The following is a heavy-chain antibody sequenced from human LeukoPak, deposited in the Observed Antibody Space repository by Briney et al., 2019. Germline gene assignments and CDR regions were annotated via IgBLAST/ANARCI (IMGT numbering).Heavy chain of an antibody. V-gene: IGHV3-21*01. Sequence: GGSLRLSCAASGFTFSSYSMNWVRQAPGKGLEWVSSISSSSSYIYYADSVKGRFTISRDNAKNSLYLQMNSLRAEDTAVYYCARDYGDYVGIDYWGQGTLVTVSS. CDR2: ISSSSSYI. CDR1: GFTFSSYS. CDR3: ARDYGDYVGIDY. D-gene: IGHD4-17*01. J-gene: IGHJ4*02.